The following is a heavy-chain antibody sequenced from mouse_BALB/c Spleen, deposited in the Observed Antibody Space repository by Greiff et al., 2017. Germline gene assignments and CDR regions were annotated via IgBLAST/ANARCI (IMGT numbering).Heavy chain of an antibody. CDR2: ISSGGST. J-gene: IGHJ4*01. D-gene: IGHD3-1*01. Sequence: EVQGVESGGGLVKPGGSLKLSCAASGFTFSSYAMSWVRQTPEKRLEWVASISSGGSTYYPDSVKGRFTISRDNARNILYLQMSSLRSEDTAVYYCVSGGATGAMDYWGQGTSVTVAS. CDR1: GFTFSSYA. CDR3: VSGGATGAMDY. V-gene: IGHV5-6-5*01.